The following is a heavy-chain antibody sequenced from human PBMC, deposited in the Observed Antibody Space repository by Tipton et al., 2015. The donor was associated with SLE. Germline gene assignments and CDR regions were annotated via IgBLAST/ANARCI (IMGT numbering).Heavy chain of an antibody. D-gene: IGHD2-15*01. CDR2: VHSSGSI. Sequence: TLSLTCSVSGDSITSYYWSWIRQSANKGLEWIGRVHSSGSISYNPSLKSRLTMSVDTSNNQFYLRLSSVTAADTALYYCVRVILPASRGAFDIWGQGTMVTVSS. V-gene: IGHV4-4*07. CDR1: GDSITSYY. J-gene: IGHJ3*02. CDR3: VRVILPASRGAFDI.